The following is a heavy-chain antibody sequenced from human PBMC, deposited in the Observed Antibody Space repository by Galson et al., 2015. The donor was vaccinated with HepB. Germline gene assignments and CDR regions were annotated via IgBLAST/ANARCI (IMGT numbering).Heavy chain of an antibody. CDR3: ARHKPLWGSGYSGRDAFDI. CDR1: GYSFTSYW. CDR2: IYPGDSDT. J-gene: IGHJ3*02. D-gene: IGHD3-22*01. V-gene: IGHV5-51*01. Sequence: QSGAEVKKPGESLKISCTGSGYSFTSYWIGWERQMPGKGLEWMGIIYPGDSDTRYSPSFQGQVTISADKSISTAYLQWSSLKASDTAMYYCARHKPLWGSGYSGRDAFDIWGQGTMVTVSS.